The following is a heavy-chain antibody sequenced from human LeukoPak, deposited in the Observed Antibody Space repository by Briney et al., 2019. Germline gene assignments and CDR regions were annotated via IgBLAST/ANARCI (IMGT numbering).Heavy chain of an antibody. Sequence: PGGSLRLSCATAGFSFRGYSMNWVRQALGKGLEWISYISSSTTTIFYADSVRGRFTISRDNARNFLYLQMNSLRVEDTAVYYCARGSQLLTTVTTCFDYWGQGTPVTVSS. CDR2: ISSSTTTI. V-gene: IGHV3-48*04. D-gene: IGHD4-17*01. CDR3: ARGSQLLTTVTTCFDY. J-gene: IGHJ4*02. CDR1: GFSFRGYS.